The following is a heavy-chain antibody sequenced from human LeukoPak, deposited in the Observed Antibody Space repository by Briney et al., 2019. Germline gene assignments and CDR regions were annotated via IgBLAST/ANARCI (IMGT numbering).Heavy chain of an antibody. CDR2: ISGSGGST. V-gene: IGHV3-23*01. CDR1: GFTFSSYA. Sequence: GGSLRLSCAASGFTFSSYAMSWVRQAPGKGLEWVSAISGSGGSTYYADSVKGRFTISRDNSKNTLYLQMNSLRAEDTAVYYCAKSHPHELRYFVSNFFFDYWGQGTLVTVSS. CDR3: AKSHPHELRYFVSNFFFDY. J-gene: IGHJ4*02. D-gene: IGHD3-9*01.